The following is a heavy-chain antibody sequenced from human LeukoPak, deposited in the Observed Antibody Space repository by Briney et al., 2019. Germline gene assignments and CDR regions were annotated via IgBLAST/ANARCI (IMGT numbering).Heavy chain of an antibody. D-gene: IGHD1-7*01. Sequence: PSETLSLTRTVSGGSVSSGSYYWSWIRQPPGKGLEWIGYIYYSGSTNYNPSLKSRVTISVDTSKNQFSLKLSSVTAADTAVYYCARGLGNWNYKGRKGNFDYWGQGTLVTVSS. CDR2: IYYSGST. CDR3: ARGLGNWNYKGRKGNFDY. V-gene: IGHV4-61*01. CDR1: GGSVSSGSYY. J-gene: IGHJ4*02.